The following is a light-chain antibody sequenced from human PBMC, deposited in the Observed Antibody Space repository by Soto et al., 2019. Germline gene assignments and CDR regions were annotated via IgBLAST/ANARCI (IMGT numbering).Light chain of an antibody. J-gene: IGLJ1*01. Sequence: QSALTQPRSVSGSPGQSVTISCTGTSSDFGGYNYVSWYQHHPGKAPKLMIYDVSERPSGVPDRFSGSKSGNTASLTISGLQAQDEAAYYCSSHTSSSTLVLGNGTKLTVL. CDR1: SSDFGGYNY. V-gene: IGLV2-11*01. CDR2: DVS. CDR3: SSHTSSSTLV.